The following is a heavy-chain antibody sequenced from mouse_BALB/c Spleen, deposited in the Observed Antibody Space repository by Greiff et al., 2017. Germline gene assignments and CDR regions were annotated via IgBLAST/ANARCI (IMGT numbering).Heavy chain of an antibody. J-gene: IGHJ4*01. V-gene: IGHV1S137*01. CDR2: ISTYYGDA. CDR3: ARRKDGNYEDAMDY. Sequence: QVQLKQSGAELVRPGVSVKISCKGSGYTFTDYAMHWVKQSHAKSLEWIGVISTYYGDASYNQKFKGKATMTVDKSSSTAYMELARLTSEDSAIYYCARRKDGNYEDAMDYWGQGTSVTVSS. D-gene: IGHD2-1*01. CDR1: GYTFTDYA.